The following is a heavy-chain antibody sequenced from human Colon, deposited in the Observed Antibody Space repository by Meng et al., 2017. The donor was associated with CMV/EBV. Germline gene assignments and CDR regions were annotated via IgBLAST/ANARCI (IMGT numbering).Heavy chain of an antibody. CDR3: ARRRRITIFGVVIPGDAFDI. J-gene: IGHJ3*02. Sequence: SVKVSCKASGGTFSSYAISWVRQAPGQGLEWMGGIIPILGIANYAQKFQGRVTITADKSTSTAYMELSSLRSEDTAVYYCARRRRITIFGVVIPGDAFDIWGQGTMVTVSS. CDR1: GGTFSSYA. CDR2: IIPILGIA. D-gene: IGHD3-3*01. V-gene: IGHV1-69*10.